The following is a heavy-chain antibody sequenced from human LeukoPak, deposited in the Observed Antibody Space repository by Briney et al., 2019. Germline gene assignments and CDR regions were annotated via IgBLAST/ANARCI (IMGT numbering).Heavy chain of an antibody. Sequence: GGSLRLSCAASGFTFDDYAMHWVRQAPGKGLEWVSYISWDGDKTDYADSVKGRFTISRDNSKNTLYLQMNSLRAEDTAVYYCARQVVPAENWFDPWGQGTLVTVSS. J-gene: IGHJ5*02. CDR3: ARQVVPAENWFDP. CDR2: ISWDGDKT. CDR1: GFTFDDYA. V-gene: IGHV3-43D*04. D-gene: IGHD2-2*01.